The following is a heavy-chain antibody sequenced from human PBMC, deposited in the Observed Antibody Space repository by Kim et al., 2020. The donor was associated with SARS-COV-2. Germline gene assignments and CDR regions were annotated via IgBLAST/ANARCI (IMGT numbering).Heavy chain of an antibody. Sequence: GGSLRLSCAASGFTFSSYAMHWVRQAPGKGLEWVAVISYDGSNKYYADSVKGRFTISRDNSKNTLYLQMNSLRAEDTAVYYCARDLKSSSWYDKYYYYYGMDVWGQGTTVTVSS. CDR1: GFTFSSYA. J-gene: IGHJ6*02. D-gene: IGHD6-13*01. V-gene: IGHV3-30-3*01. CDR2: ISYDGSNK. CDR3: ARDLKSSSWYDKYYYYYGMDV.